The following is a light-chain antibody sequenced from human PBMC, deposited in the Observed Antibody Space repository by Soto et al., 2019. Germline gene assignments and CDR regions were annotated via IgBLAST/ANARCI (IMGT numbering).Light chain of an antibody. J-gene: IGLJ2*01. CDR3: CSYAGSVV. CDR2: EGS. V-gene: IGLV2-23*01. CDR1: SSDVGSYNP. Sequence: QSALTQPASVSGSPGQSITISCTGTSSDVGSYNPVSWYQQHPGKAPKLMIYEGSKRPSGVSNRFSGSKSGNTASLTISGLQAEDEADYYCCSYAGSVVFGGGTKLTVL.